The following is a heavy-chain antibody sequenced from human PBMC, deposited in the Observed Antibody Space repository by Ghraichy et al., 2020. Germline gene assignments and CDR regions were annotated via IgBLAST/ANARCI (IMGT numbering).Heavy chain of an antibody. CDR2: MSPSSGKT. Sequence: ASVKVSCKASGYTFSTYDINWVRQATGQGLEWMGWMSPSSGKTGYAQKFQGRVTITRDTSINTAYMELSSLRSDDTAVYYCARNLHGSGIFEDWGQGTLVTVSS. CDR1: GYTFSTYD. V-gene: IGHV1-8*03. D-gene: IGHD3-10*01. J-gene: IGHJ4*02. CDR3: ARNLHGSGIFED.